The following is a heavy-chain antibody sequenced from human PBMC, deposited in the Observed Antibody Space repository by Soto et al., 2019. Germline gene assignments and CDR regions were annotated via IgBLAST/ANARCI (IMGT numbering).Heavy chain of an antibody. CDR3: ARAGGLGAVAVDY. Sequence: SETLSLTCTVSGDSIISYYWSWIRQPPVKGLEWIGYIYYSGSTNYNPSLKSRVTISVDRSKNQFSLKLSSVTAADTAVYYCARAGGLGAVAVDYWGQGTLVTVSS. J-gene: IGHJ4*02. D-gene: IGHD6-19*01. CDR2: IYYSGST. V-gene: IGHV4-59*12. CDR1: GDSIISYY.